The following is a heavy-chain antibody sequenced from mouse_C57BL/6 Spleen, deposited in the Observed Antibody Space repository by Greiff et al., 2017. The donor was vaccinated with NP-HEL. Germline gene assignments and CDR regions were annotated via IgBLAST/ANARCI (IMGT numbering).Heavy chain of an antibody. CDR1: GYAFSSSW. V-gene: IGHV1-82*01. CDR3: ARRSPMGAMDY. CDR2: IYPGDGAT. D-gene: IGHD6-1*01. Sequence: QVQLQQSGPELVKPGASVKISCKASGYAFSSSWMNWVKQRPGKGLEWIGRIYPGDGATNYNGKFKGKATLTADKSSSTASMQLSSLTSEDSAVYFCARRSPMGAMDYWGQGTSVTVSS. J-gene: IGHJ4*01.